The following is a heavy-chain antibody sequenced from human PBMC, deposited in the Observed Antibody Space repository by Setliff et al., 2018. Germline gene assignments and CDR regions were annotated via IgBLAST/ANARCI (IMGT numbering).Heavy chain of an antibody. CDR3: ARSPTSSYTTCYDS. V-gene: IGHV3-21*01. CDR1: GFSFSTSK. J-gene: IGHJ5*01. CDR2: ISRGSDFI. D-gene: IGHD2-2*01. Sequence: GGSLRLSCTASGFSFSTSKMHWIRQTPGKGLEWVSTISRGSDFIDDADSVQGRFIVSRDNTKNSLYLQMNSLRAEDTAVYYCARSPTSSYTTCYDSWGQGTQVTVSS.